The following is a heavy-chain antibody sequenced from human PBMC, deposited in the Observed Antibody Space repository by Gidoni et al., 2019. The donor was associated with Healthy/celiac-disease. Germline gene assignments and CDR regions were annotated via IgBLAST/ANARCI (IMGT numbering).Heavy chain of an antibody. V-gene: IGHV3-30*01. D-gene: IGHD1-26*01. CDR3: ARAARRDGNFDY. Sequence: FTISRDNSKNTLYLQMNSLRAEDTAVYYCARAARRDGNFDYWGQGTLVTVSS. J-gene: IGHJ4*02.